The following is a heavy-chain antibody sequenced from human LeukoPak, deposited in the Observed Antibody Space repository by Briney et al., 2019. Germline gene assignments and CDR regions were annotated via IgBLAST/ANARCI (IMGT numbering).Heavy chain of an antibody. CDR2: ISYDGSNK. CDR3: AKDGSYYDILTGPTAYGMDV. Sequence: GGSLRLSCAASGFTFSSYGMHWVRQAPGKGLEWVVVISYDGSNKYYADSVKGRFTISRDNSKNTLYLQMNSLRAEDTAVYYCAKDGSYYDILTGPTAYGMDVWGQGTTVTVSS. J-gene: IGHJ6*02. CDR1: GFTFSSYG. D-gene: IGHD3-9*01. V-gene: IGHV3-30*18.